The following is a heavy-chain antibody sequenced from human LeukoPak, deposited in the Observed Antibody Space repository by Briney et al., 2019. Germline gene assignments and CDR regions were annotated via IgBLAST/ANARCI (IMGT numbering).Heavy chain of an antibody. CDR3: ARQKCTSTSCLTKNAFDI. Sequence: SDTLSLTCTVAGSISSYYWSWIRQPPGKGLEWIGYIYTSGSTNYNPSPKSRVTISVDTSKNQFSLDLSSVTAADTAVYYCARQKCTSTSCLTKNAFDIWGQGTMVTVSS. CDR2: IYTSGST. V-gene: IGHV4-4*09. D-gene: IGHD2-2*01. J-gene: IGHJ3*02. CDR1: GSISSYY.